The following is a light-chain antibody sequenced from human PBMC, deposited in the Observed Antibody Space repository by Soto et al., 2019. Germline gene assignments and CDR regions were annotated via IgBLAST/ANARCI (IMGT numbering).Light chain of an antibody. Sequence: SAATLSLYPGERATLSCRASRSISTYLAWYQQKPGQAPRLLIYEALNRATGIPARFSGSGSGTDFTLTISSLEPEDFAVYYCQQRNNWPLTFGGGSMVDVK. V-gene: IGKV3-11*01. CDR2: EAL. J-gene: IGKJ4*01. CDR3: QQRNNWPLT. CDR1: RSISTY.